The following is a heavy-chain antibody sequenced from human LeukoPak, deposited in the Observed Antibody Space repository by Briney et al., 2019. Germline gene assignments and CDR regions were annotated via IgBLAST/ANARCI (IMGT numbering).Heavy chain of an antibody. CDR2: IRVTGGST. D-gene: IGHD2-15*01. CDR3: ASRDPCSGSNCYGLGY. V-gene: IGHV3-23*01. Sequence: PGGSLRLSCVASGFTLSTHAMTWVRRAPGKGLEWVSTIRVTGGSTYYADSVEGRFTISRDNSKNTLYLQMNSLRAEDTAVYYCASRDPCSGSNCYGLGYWGQGTLVTVSS. J-gene: IGHJ4*02. CDR1: GFTLSTHA.